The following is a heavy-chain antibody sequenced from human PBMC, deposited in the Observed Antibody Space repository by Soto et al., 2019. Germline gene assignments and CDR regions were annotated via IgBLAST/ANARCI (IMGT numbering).Heavy chain of an antibody. CDR2: FRSGGGT. V-gene: IGHV4-59*08. D-gene: IGHD3-10*01. CDR1: GDSISGYN. CDR3: VRQGIGVLHGLVDV. J-gene: IGHJ6*02. Sequence: QVQLQESGPGLVKPSETLSLTCTVSGDSISGYNLAWIRQPPGKGLEWIGYFRSGGGTSYNPSLTSRVAISADTSTKQFSRRLSSVTAADTAVYYCVRQGIGVLHGLVDVWGQGTTVTVSS.